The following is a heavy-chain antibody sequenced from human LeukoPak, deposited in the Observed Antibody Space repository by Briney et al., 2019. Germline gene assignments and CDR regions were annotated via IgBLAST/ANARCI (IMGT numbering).Heavy chain of an antibody. V-gene: IGHV3-30*02. J-gene: IGHJ4*02. Sequence: GGSLRLSCAASGFTFSSYGMHWVRQAPGKGLEWVAFIRYDGSNKYYADSVKGRFTISRDNSKNTLYLQMNSLRAEDTAVYYCAKDGGESGYCGGDCYPNYFDYWGQGTLVTVSS. CDR3: AKDGGESGYCGGDCYPNYFDY. CDR1: GFTFSSYG. CDR2: IRYDGSNK. D-gene: IGHD2-21*02.